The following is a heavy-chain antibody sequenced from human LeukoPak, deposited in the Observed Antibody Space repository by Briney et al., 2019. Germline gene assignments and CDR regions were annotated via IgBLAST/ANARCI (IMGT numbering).Heavy chain of an antibody. CDR1: GFTFSSYS. CDR2: ISSSSSYI. J-gene: IGHJ4*02. V-gene: IGHV3-21*01. CDR3: ATDLGGYSWAWGY. D-gene: IGHD5-18*01. Sequence: GGSLRLSCAASGFTFSSYSMNWVRQAPGKGLEWVSSISSSSSYIYYADSVKGRFTISRDNAKNSLYLQMNSLRAEDTAVYYCATDLGGYSWAWGYWGQGAQVTVSS.